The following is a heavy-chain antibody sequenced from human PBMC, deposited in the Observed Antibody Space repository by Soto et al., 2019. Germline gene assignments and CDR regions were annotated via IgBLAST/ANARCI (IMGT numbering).Heavy chain of an antibody. CDR1: GFTFGDYA. Sequence: GGSLRLSCTASGFTFGDYAMSWFRQAPGKGLEWVGFIRSKAYGGTTEYAASVKGRFTISRDDSKSIAYLQMNSLKTEDTAVYYCTRVAGDTAMVNWFGYYYYGMDVWGQGTTVTVSS. V-gene: IGHV3-49*03. CDR2: IRSKAYGGTT. CDR3: TRVAGDTAMVNWFGYYYYGMDV. J-gene: IGHJ6*02. D-gene: IGHD5-18*01.